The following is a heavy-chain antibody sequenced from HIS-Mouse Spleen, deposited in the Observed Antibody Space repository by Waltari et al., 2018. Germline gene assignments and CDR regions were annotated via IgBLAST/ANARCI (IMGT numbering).Heavy chain of an antibody. Sequence: EVQLVESGGGLVQPGGSLRLSCAASGFTLRSHWLPWVRQGPGKGLVWVSRINSDGSSTSYADSVKGRFTISRDNAKNTLYLQMNSLRAEDTAVYYCARDTGGADYWGQGTLVTVSS. CDR3: ARDTGGADY. D-gene: IGHD3-16*01. CDR1: GFTLRSHW. CDR2: INSDGSST. J-gene: IGHJ4*02. V-gene: IGHV3-74*01.